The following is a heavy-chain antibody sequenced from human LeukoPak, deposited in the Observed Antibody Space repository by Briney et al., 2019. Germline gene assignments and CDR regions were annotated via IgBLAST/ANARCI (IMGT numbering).Heavy chain of an antibody. D-gene: IGHD6-19*01. J-gene: IGHJ4*03. CDR2: ISGDGVNT. CDR3: AKGPLIAVAGTTWDY. V-gene: IGHV3-23*01. Sequence: GGSLRLSCAASGFTFSSCAMSWVRQAPGKRLEWVSAISGDGVNTYYADSVKGRFTISRDNSRNTLYLQMNSLRADDTAVYYCAKGPLIAVAGTTWDYWGQGTLVTVSS. CDR1: GFTFSSCA.